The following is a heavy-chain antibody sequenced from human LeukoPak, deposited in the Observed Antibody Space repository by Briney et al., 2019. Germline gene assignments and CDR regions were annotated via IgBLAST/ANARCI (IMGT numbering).Heavy chain of an antibody. V-gene: IGHV3-21*01. D-gene: IGHD6-19*01. J-gene: IGHJ4*02. CDR3: ARAYSSGWYY. Sequence: PGGSLRLSCAASGFTFSSYSMNWIREAPGKGLEWVSSISSSSSYIYYADSVKGRFTISRDNAKNSLYLQMDSLRAEDTAVYYCARAYSSGWYYWGQGTLVTVSS. CDR1: GFTFSSYS. CDR2: ISSSSSYI.